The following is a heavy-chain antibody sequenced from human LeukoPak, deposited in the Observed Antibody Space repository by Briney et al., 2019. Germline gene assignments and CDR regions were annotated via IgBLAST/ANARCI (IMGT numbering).Heavy chain of an antibody. V-gene: IGHV5-51*01. D-gene: IGHD3-22*01. CDR3: ARQVTGDGGYYDSTSFDP. CDR2: IYPGDFDT. CDR1: GYSFTSYW. J-gene: IGHJ5*02. Sequence: GESLKISCKGSGYSFTSYWIGWVRQMPGKGLEWMGIIYPGDFDTRYSPSFQGQVTISADKSISTAYLQWSSLKASDTAMYYCARQVTGDGGYYDSTSFDPWGQGTLVTVSS.